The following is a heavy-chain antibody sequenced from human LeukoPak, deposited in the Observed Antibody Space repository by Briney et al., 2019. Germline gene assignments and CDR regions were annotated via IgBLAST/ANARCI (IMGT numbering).Heavy chain of an antibody. CDR1: GFTLSTYS. Sequence: QRGGTLRLSREASGFTLSTYSMNWVRQAPGKGLEWVSYISGSSSAIYYADSVKGRFTISRDNAKNSLYLQMNSLRAEDTAVYYCARDSAATAILAFNWFDPWGQGTLVTVSS. J-gene: IGHJ5*02. V-gene: IGHV3-48*01. CDR3: ARDSAATAILAFNWFDP. CDR2: ISGSSSAI. D-gene: IGHD5-18*01.